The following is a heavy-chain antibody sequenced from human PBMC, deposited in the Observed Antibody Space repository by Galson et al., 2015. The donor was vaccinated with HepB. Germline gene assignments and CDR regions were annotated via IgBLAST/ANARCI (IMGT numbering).Heavy chain of an antibody. Sequence: VKVSCKVSGYTFTDYYMHWVQQAPGKGLEWMRLVDPEHGEAIYAEKFQGRVSITADTSTDTSYMELSSLRSEDTAVYYCVTLYSGTFNFDYWGQGTLVTVSS. CDR3: VTLYSGTFNFDY. CDR1: GYTFTDYY. J-gene: IGHJ4*02. CDR2: VDPEHGEA. V-gene: IGHV1-69-2*01. D-gene: IGHD1-26*01.